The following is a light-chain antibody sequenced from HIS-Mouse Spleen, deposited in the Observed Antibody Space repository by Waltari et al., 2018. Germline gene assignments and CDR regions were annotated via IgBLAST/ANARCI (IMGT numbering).Light chain of an antibody. CDR2: EGS. Sequence: QSALTQPASVSGSPGQSITISCTGTSSYVGSYNLVSWYQQHPGKAPKLMIYEGSKRPSWVSNRFSGSKSGNTASLTISGLQAEDEADYYCCSYAGSSTFVVFGGGTKLTVL. CDR1: SSYVGSYNL. CDR3: CSYAGSSTFVV. V-gene: IGLV2-23*03. J-gene: IGLJ2*01.